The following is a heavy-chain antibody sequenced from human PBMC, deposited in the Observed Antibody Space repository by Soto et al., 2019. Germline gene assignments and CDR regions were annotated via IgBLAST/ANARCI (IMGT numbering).Heavy chain of an antibody. Sequence: PSDTLSLTCTVSGGSISSYYWSWIRQPPGKGLEWIGYIYYSGSTNYNPSLKSRVTISVDTSKNQFSLKLSSVTAADTAVYYCARQYCSGGSCYEMYYYYYYMDVWGKGTTVTVSS. J-gene: IGHJ6*03. D-gene: IGHD2-15*01. CDR1: GGSISSYY. CDR3: ARQYCSGGSCYEMYYYYYYMDV. V-gene: IGHV4-59*08. CDR2: IYYSGST.